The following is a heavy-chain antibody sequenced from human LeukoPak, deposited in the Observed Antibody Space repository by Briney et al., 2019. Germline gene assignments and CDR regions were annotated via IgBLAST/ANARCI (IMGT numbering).Heavy chain of an antibody. CDR3: ARLKEFQKIFDY. CDR1: GGSFSSSTYY. J-gene: IGHJ4*02. D-gene: IGHD2-21*01. CDR2: IYYSGST. V-gene: IGHV4-39*01. Sequence: SETLSLTCTVSGGSFSSSTYYWGWLRQPPGKGLEWIGSIYYSGSTYYNPSLRSRVTISVDTSKNQFSLKLSSVTAADTAVYYCARLKEFQKIFDYWGQGTLVTVSS.